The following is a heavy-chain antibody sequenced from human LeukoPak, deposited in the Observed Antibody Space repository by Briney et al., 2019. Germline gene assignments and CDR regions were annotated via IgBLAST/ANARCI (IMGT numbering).Heavy chain of an antibody. J-gene: IGHJ6*02. Sequence: GGSLRLSCVASGFTFSKNWMHWVRQAPGKGLVWVSRINNDGSSASYVDSVKGRFTISRDNAKNTLFLQMNSLRAEDTAVYYCARRGTGHGMDVWGQGTTVIVSS. CDR2: INNDGSSA. CDR1: GFTFSKNW. D-gene: IGHD1-1*01. V-gene: IGHV3-74*01. CDR3: ARRGTGHGMDV.